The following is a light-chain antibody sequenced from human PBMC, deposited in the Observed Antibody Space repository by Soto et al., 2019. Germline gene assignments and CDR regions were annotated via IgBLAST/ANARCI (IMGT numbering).Light chain of an antibody. CDR2: GAS. V-gene: IGKV3-20*01. Sequence: EIVLTQSPGTLSLSPGERSTLSFSSSQSVSSTYLAWYQQKPGQAPRLLIYGASSRATGIPDRFSGSESGTDFTLTINRLEPEDFAVYYCQQYGSSPLTFGGGTKVDIK. CDR3: QQYGSSPLT. CDR1: QSVSSTY. J-gene: IGKJ4*01.